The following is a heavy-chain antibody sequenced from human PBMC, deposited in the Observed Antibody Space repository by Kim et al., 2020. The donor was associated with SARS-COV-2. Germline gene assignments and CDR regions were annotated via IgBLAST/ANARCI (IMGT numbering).Heavy chain of an antibody. J-gene: IGHJ6*02. CDR3: ARSGGWFGESVREVYYYGLDV. CDR2: ISSSGSTI. V-gene: IGHV3-48*03. D-gene: IGHD3-10*01. Sequence: GGSLRLSCAASGFTFSSYEMNWVRQAPGKGLEWVSYISSSGSTIYYADSVKGRFTISRDNAKNSLYLQMNSLRAEDTAVYYCARSGGWFGESVREVYYYGLDVWGQGSTVPVSS. CDR1: GFTFSSYE.